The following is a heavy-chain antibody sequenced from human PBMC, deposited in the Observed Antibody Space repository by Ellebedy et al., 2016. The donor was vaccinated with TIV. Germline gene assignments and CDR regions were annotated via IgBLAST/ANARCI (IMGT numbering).Heavy chain of an antibody. D-gene: IGHD4-17*01. CDR3: ARDRVHYAHFDY. V-gene: IGHV3-30-3*01. J-gene: IGHJ4*02. CDR1: GFIFSSYA. CDR2: ISYDGSNK. Sequence: GESLKISXAASGFIFSSYAMHWVRQAPGKGLEWVAVISYDGSNKYYADSVKGRFTISRDNSKNTLYLQMNSLRAEDTAVYYRARDRVHYAHFDYWGQGTLVTVSS.